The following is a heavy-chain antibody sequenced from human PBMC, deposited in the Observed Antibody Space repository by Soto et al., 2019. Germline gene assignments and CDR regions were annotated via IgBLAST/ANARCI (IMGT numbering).Heavy chain of an antibody. D-gene: IGHD2-21*02. Sequence: SETLSLTCTVSGGSISSSSYYWGWIRQPPGKGLEWIGSIYYIGSTYYNPSLKSRVTISVDTSKNQFSLKLSSVAAADTAVYYCASEANCGGDCYFYWGQGTLVTVSS. CDR3: ASEANCGGDCYFY. J-gene: IGHJ4*02. V-gene: IGHV4-39*01. CDR2: IYYIGST. CDR1: GGSISSSSYY.